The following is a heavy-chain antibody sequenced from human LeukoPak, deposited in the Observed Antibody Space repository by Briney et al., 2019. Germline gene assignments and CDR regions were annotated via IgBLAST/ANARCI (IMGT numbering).Heavy chain of an antibody. Sequence: GGSLRLSCAASGFTFSNFWMHWVRHAPGMGLVWVSQINPDGTDTLYADSVKGRFTISRDNAKNTLYLQMNSLRAEDTAVYYCAKGSHFAFDNWSQGILVTVSS. CDR2: INPDGTDT. CDR3: AKGSHFAFDN. CDR1: GFTFSNFW. V-gene: IGHV3-74*01. D-gene: IGHD2-21*01. J-gene: IGHJ4*02.